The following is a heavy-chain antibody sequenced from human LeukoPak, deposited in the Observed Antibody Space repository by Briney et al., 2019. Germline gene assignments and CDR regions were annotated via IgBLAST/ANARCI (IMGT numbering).Heavy chain of an antibody. J-gene: IGHJ3*02. CDR1: GYSFPSYW. CDR2: IFPGDSDT. CDR3: ARHRTYGDYVDGFDI. D-gene: IGHD4-17*01. V-gene: IGHV5-51*01. Sequence: GESLKISCKGSGYSFPSYWIDWVRQMPGKGLEWMGIIFPGDSDTRYSPSFQGQVTISADKSISTAYLQWSSLKASGTAIYYCARHRTYGDYVDGFDIWGQGTMVTVSS.